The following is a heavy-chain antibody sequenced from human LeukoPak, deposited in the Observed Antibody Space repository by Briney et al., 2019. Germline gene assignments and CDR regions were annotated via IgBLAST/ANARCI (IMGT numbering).Heavy chain of an antibody. D-gene: IGHD5-12*01. V-gene: IGHV4-34*01. J-gene: IGHJ5*02. CDR2: INHSGST. Sequence: PSETLSLTCAVYGGSFSGYYWSWIRQPPGKGLEWIGEINHSGSTNYNPSLKSRVTISIDTSKNQFSLKLSSVTAADTAVYYCARDGPHVAQGWFDPWGQGSLVTVSS. CDR1: GGSFSGYY. CDR3: ARDGPHVAQGWFDP.